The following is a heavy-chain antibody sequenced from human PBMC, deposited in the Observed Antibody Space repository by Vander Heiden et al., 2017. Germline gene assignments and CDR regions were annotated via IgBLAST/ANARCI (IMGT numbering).Heavy chain of an antibody. CDR3: ARVRGIVVGSAYYYGMDV. V-gene: IGHV3-30*04. D-gene: IGHD3-22*01. J-gene: IGHJ6*02. Sequence: QVQLVESGGGVCQPGRSLRLSFAASGFTFSSYAMHWVRQAPGKGLEWVAVISYDGSNKYYADSVKGRVTISRDNSKNTLYLQMNSLRADETAVYYCARVRGIVVGSAYYYGMDVWGQGTTVTVSS. CDR1: GFTFSSYA. CDR2: ISYDGSNK.